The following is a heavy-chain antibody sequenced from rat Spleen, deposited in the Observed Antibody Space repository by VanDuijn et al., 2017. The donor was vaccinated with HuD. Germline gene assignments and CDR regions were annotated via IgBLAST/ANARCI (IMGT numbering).Heavy chain of an antibody. Sequence: QVQLKESGPGLVQPSQTLSLTCTVSGFSLTSYNVHWVRQPIGKGLEWMGVIWTGGSTDYNSALKSRLSISRDTSKSQGFLKMNSLQTEDIATYYCARGGVYYGLGYWGQGVMVTVSS. CDR1: GFSLTSYN. V-gene: IGHV2-30*01. D-gene: IGHD1-6*01. CDR3: ARGGVYYGLGY. CDR2: IWTGGST. J-gene: IGHJ2*01.